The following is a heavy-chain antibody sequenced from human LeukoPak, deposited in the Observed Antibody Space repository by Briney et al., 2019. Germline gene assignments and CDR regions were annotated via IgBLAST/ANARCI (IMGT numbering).Heavy chain of an antibody. CDR1: GFTFSSYA. V-gene: IGHV3-64*01. D-gene: IGHD4-23*01. CDR3: AMGGKIIDYGGNSGFDY. Sequence: GGSLRLSCAASGFTFSSYAMHWVRQAPGKGLEYVSAISSNGGSTYYANSVKGRFTISRDNSKNTLYLQMGSLRAEDMAVYYCAMGGKIIDYGGNSGFDYWGQGTLVTVS. J-gene: IGHJ4*02. CDR2: ISSNGGST.